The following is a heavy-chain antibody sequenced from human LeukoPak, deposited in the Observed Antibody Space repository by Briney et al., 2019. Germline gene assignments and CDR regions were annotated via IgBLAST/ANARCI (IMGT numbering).Heavy chain of an antibody. CDR2: ISWNGGSI. Sequence: GGSLRLSCTASGFRFDDYGMTWVRQAPGKGLEWVSGISWNGGSINYADSVKGRFTISRDNAKNSLYLQMNSLRAEDTAVYYCARVTGVEWPEDCWGQGTLVTVSS. CDR1: GFRFDDYG. CDR3: ARVTGVEWPEDC. D-gene: IGHD1-26*01. V-gene: IGHV3-20*04. J-gene: IGHJ4*02.